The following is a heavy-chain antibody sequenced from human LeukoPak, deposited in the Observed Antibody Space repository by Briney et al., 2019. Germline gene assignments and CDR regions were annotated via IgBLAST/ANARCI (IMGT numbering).Heavy chain of an antibody. CDR3: ARVTGYMIEDYFDY. D-gene: IGHD3-22*01. CDR1: GGSIISYY. J-gene: IGHJ4*02. CDR2: IHSSGST. V-gene: IGHV4-59*01. Sequence: SETLSLTCTVSGGSIISYYWSWIRQTPGKGLEWIVYIHSSGSTNYNPSLKSRVTISVDTSKNQFSLRLSSVTAADTAVYYCARVTGYMIEDYFDYWGQGTLVTVSS.